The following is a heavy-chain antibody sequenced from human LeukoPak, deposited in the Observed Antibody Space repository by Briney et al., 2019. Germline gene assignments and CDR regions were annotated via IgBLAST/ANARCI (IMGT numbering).Heavy chain of an antibody. Sequence: GGSLRLSCAASGFTFTNYAMSWIRQAPGKGLEWVSGISGGGGSTYHTDSVKGRFTISRDNSKNTLYLQMNSLRAEDTAVYYCAKDSYYDSSGYYVAWGQGTLVTVSS. D-gene: IGHD3-22*01. V-gene: IGHV3-23*01. CDR3: AKDSYYDSSGYYVA. CDR2: ISGGGGST. CDR1: GFTFTNYA. J-gene: IGHJ5*02.